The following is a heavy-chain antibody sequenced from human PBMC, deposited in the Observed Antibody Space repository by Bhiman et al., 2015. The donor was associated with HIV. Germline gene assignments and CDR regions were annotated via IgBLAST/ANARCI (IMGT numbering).Heavy chain of an antibody. CDR1: GFTFSSYA. V-gene: IGHV3-23*01. CDR3: AKDDEGQQLVRGYFDY. D-gene: IGHD6-13*01. Sequence: EVQLLESGGGLVQPGGSLRLSCGASGFTFSSYAMTWVRQAPGKGLEWVSTISGSGGSTYYADSVKGRFTISRDNSKNTLYLQMNSLRAEDTAVYYCAKDDEGQQLVRGYFDYWGQGTLVTVSS. J-gene: IGHJ4*02. CDR2: ISGSGGST.